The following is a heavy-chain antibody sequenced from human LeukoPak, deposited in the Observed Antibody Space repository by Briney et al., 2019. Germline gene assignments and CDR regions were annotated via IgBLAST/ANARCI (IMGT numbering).Heavy chain of an antibody. Sequence: PGGSLRLSCAASGFTFDDYGMSWVRQAPGKGLEWVSGINWNGGSTGYADSVKGRFTISRDNAKNSLYLQMNSLGAEDTALYYCARDWTLAATEFWFDPWGQGTLVTVSS. CDR1: GFTFDDYG. J-gene: IGHJ5*02. V-gene: IGHV3-20*04. CDR3: ARDWTLAATEFWFDP. D-gene: IGHD2-15*01. CDR2: INWNGGST.